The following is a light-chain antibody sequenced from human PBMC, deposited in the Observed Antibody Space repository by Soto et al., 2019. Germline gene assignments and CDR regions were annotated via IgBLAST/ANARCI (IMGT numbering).Light chain of an antibody. CDR1: SSDVGGYNS. Sequence: LTQPASVSGSPGQSIAISCTGTSSDVGGYNSVSWYQQYPGKAPKLMIHDVSNRPSGVSDRFSGSKSGNTASLTLSGLQAEDEADYYCSSWTSSSSYVFGSGTKVTVL. J-gene: IGLJ1*01. V-gene: IGLV2-14*01. CDR3: SSWTSSSSYV. CDR2: DVS.